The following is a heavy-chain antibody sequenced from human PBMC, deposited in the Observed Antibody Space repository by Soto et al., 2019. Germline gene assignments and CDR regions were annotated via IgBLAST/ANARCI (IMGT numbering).Heavy chain of an antibody. V-gene: IGHV1-69*08. CDR1: GGTFSTYT. CDR2: IIPIVGGA. J-gene: IGHJ4*02. Sequence: QVPLVQSGAEVKKPGSSVKVSCRASGGTFSTYTISWVRQVPGQGLEWMGKIIPIVGGADYAQEFQGRVTITADKSTSTAYMVLSSLRSEDTAVYFCARDKGYGELDHWGQGTLVTVSS. CDR3: ARDKGYGELDH. D-gene: IGHD4-17*01.